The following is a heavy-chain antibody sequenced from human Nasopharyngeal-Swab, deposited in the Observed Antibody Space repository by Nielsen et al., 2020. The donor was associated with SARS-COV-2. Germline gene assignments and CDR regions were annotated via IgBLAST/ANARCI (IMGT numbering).Heavy chain of an antibody. Sequence: SETLSLTCAVSGGSISSSNWWSWVRQPPGKGLEWIGEIYHSGSTNYNPSLKSRVTISVDKSKNQFSLKLSSVTAADTAVYYCARVRYSYGYGGVTEYYFDYWGQGTLVTVSS. CDR1: GGSISSSNW. CDR3: ARVRYSYGYGGVTEYYFDY. CDR2: IYHSGST. J-gene: IGHJ4*02. V-gene: IGHV4-4*02. D-gene: IGHD5-18*01.